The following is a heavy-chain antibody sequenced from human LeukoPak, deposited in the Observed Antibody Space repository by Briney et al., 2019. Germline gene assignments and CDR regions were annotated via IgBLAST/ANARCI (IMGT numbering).Heavy chain of an antibody. CDR3: ARGVIAARPGLYYFDY. D-gene: IGHD6-6*01. CDR2: INPSGGST. Sequence: ASVKVSCKASGYTFTSHYMHWVRQAPGQGLEWMGIINPSGGSTSYAQKFQGRVTMTRDTSTSTVYMELSSLRSEDTAVYYCARGVIAARPGLYYFDYWGQGTLVTVSS. V-gene: IGHV1-46*01. J-gene: IGHJ4*02. CDR1: GYTFTSHY.